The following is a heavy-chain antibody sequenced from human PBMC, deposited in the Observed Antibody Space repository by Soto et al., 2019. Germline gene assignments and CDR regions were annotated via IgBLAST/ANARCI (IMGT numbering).Heavy chain of an antibody. CDR3: ARDGFASSSGFDS. CDR2: IRHSANT. CDR1: GASISSYY. D-gene: IGHD6-6*01. J-gene: IGHJ4*02. V-gene: IGHV4-59*01. Sequence: SETLSLTCTVSGASISSYYWSWIRQPPGGGLEWVGHIRHSANTIYNPSLESRVTISVDASKNQFSLQLSSVTAADTAVYYCARDGFASSSGFDSWGQGTLVTVSS.